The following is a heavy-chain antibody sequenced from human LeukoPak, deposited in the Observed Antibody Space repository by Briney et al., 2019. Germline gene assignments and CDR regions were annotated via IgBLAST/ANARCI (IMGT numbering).Heavy chain of an antibody. D-gene: IGHD2-21*02. CDR1: GFTFSSYG. CDR2: ILYDGSSK. J-gene: IGHJ4*02. CDR3: AREGTVTANAFVY. Sequence: PGGSLRLSCAASGFTFSSYGMHWVRQAPGKGLEWVAVILYDGSSKYYADSVKGRFTISRDNSKNTLYLQMSSLRAEDTAVYYCAREGTVTANAFVYWGQGTLVTVSS. V-gene: IGHV3-33*01.